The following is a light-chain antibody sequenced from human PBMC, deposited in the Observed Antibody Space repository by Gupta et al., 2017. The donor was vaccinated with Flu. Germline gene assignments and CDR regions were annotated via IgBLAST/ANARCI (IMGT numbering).Light chain of an antibody. CDR2: SNN. CDR1: SSTIGSST. Sequence: QSVLTQPPSASGTPGQRVTISCSGSSSTIGSSTVNWYQQFPGAAPRLLMYSNNRRPSGVPDRFSGAKSGTSASLAISGLQSEDEADYYCATWDDSLSGPVVFGGGTRLTVL. V-gene: IGLV1-44*01. J-gene: IGLJ2*01. CDR3: ATWDDSLSGPVV.